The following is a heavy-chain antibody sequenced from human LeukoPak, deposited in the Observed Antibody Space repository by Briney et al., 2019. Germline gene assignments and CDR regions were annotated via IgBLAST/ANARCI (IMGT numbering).Heavy chain of an antibody. Sequence: SETLSLTCAVYGGSFSGYYWSWIRQPPGKGLEWIGEINHSGSTNYNPSLKSRVTISVDTSKNQFSLKLSSVTAADTAVYYCARGALPARLAFDIWGQGTMVTVSS. J-gene: IGHJ3*02. D-gene: IGHD6-6*01. CDR2: INHSGST. CDR3: ARGALPARLAFDI. CDR1: GGSFSGYY. V-gene: IGHV4-34*01.